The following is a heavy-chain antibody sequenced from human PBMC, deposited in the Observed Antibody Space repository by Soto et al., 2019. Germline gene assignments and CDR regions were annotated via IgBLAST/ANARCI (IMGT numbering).Heavy chain of an antibody. D-gene: IGHD2-2*01. V-gene: IGHV3-48*02. CDR3: TRAMAVGSTSLDY. Sequence: GGSLRLSCAASGFNFRTYNMNWVRQIPGKGLEWISYISTQSTTIFYADSVKGRFTISRDNARNSLHLHMVSLRDEDTAVYFCTRAMAVGSTSLDYWGQGTLVTVS. CDR2: ISTQSTTI. CDR1: GFNFRTYN. J-gene: IGHJ4*02.